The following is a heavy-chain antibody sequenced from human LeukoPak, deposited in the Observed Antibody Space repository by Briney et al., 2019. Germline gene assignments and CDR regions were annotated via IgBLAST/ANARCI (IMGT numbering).Heavy chain of an antibody. J-gene: IGHJ5*02. CDR3: ARGLRYSSGSFDP. D-gene: IGHD3-22*01. Sequence: SETLSLTCTVSGGSISSGSYYWSWIRQPAGKGLEWIGRIYTSGSTNYNPSLKSRVTISVDTSKNQFSLKLSSVTAADTAVYYCARGLRYSSGSFDPWGQGTLVTVSS. V-gene: IGHV4-61*02. CDR2: IYTSGST. CDR1: GGSISSGSYY.